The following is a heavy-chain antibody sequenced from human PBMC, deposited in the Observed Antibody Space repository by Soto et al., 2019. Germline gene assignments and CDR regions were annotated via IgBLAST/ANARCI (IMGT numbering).Heavy chain of an antibody. CDR2: ISAYNGDT. CDR1: GYTFTSYG. CDR3: ARDGVEYDSSGYPFDY. Sequence: GASVKVSFKASGYTFTSYGISWVRQAPGQGLEWMGWISAYNGDTNYAQKLQGRVTMTTDTSTSTAYMELRSLRSDDTAVYYCARDGVEYDSSGYPFDYWGQGTLVTVSS. V-gene: IGHV1-18*04. J-gene: IGHJ4*02. D-gene: IGHD3-22*01.